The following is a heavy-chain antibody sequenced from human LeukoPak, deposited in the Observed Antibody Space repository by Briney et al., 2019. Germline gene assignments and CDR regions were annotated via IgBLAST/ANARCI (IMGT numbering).Heavy chain of an antibody. CDR2: ISSSSDYI. Sequence: PGGSLRLSCAASGFTFSSYNMNWVRQAPGKGLEWVSSISSSSDYIYYADSVKGRFTISRDNAKNSLYLQMNSLRDEDTAVYSCARDGVRDGLYFDRWGQGTLVTVSS. CDR3: ARDGVRDGLYFDR. D-gene: IGHD5-24*01. J-gene: IGHJ4*02. V-gene: IGHV3-21*01. CDR1: GFTFSSYN.